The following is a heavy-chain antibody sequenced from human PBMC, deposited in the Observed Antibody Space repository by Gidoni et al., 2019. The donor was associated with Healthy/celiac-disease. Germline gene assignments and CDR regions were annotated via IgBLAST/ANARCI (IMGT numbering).Heavy chain of an antibody. J-gene: IGHJ5*02. CDR1: GGSISSGGYY. CDR3: ATQQISGLRGTFNWFDP. D-gene: IGHD1-7*01. V-gene: IGHV4-31*03. Sequence: QVQLQESGPGLVKPSQTLSLTCTVSGGSISSGGYYWSWIRQHPGKGLEWIWYIYSSGSTYYNPSLKSRVTISVDTSKTQFSLKLSSVTAADTAVYYCATQQISGLRGTFNWFDPWGQGTLVTVSS. CDR2: IYSSGST.